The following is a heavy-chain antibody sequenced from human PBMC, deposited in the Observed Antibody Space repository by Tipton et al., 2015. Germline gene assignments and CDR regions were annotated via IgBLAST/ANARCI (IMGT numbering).Heavy chain of an antibody. V-gene: IGHV4-59*01. J-gene: IGHJ4*02. CDR2: YHYSGST. D-gene: IGHD4-17*01. Sequence: LRLSCTVSSDSISKYYWSWIRQPPGKELEWIGYYHYSGSTNYNPSLKSRVTISVDTSKTQFSLKVSSVTAADTAMYYCASLLLYGYYVHGLGYWGRGTLVTVSS. CDR1: SDSISKYY. CDR3: ASLLLYGYYVHGLGY.